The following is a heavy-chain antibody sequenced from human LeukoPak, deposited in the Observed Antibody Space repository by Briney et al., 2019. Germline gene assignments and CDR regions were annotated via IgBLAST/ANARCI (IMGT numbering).Heavy chain of an antibody. V-gene: IGHV3-74*01. CDR1: GFTFSSYW. J-gene: IGHJ3*02. Sequence: PGGSLRLSCAASGFTFSSYWMHWVRQAPGKGLVWVSRINSDGSSTSYADSVKGRFTISRDNAKNTLYLQMNSLRAEDTAVYYCARGPPIAAGTWGYAFDIWGQGTMVTVSS. CDR3: ARGPPIAAGTWGYAFDI. D-gene: IGHD6-13*01. CDR2: INSDGSST.